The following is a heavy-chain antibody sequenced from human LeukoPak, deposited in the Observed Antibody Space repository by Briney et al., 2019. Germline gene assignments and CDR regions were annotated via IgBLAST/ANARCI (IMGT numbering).Heavy chain of an antibody. V-gene: IGHV4-34*01. D-gene: IGHD3-3*01. CDR2: INHSGST. Sequence: KSSETLSLTCAVYGGSFSGYYWSRIRQPPGKGLEWIGEINHSGSTNYNPSLKSRVTISVDTSKNQFSLKLSSVTAADTAVYYCARGYVLRFLEWLLYFVDGWFDPWGQGTLVTVSS. J-gene: IGHJ5*02. CDR3: ARGYVLRFLEWLLYFVDGWFDP. CDR1: GGSFSGYY.